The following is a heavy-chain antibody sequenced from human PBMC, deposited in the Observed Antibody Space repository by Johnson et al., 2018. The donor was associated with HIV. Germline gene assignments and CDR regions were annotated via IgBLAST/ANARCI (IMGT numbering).Heavy chain of an antibody. Sequence: VQLVESGGGLVQPGGSLRLSCAASGFTFSSYDMYWVRQAPGTGLEWVSAISGSGGSTYYADSVKCRFTISRDNSKNTLYLQMNSLRAEDTAVYYCARDTYYYDSSGYLDAFDIWGQGTMVTVSS. J-gene: IGHJ3*02. CDR2: ISGSGGST. CDR1: GFTFSSYD. CDR3: ARDTYYYDSSGYLDAFDI. V-gene: IGHV3-23*04. D-gene: IGHD3-22*01.